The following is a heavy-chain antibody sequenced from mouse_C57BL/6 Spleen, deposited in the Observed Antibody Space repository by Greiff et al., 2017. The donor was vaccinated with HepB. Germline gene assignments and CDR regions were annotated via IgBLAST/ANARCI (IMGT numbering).Heavy chain of an antibody. CDR1: GYTFTSYW. Sequence: QVQLQQPGAELVKPGASVKLSCKASGYTFTSYWMHWVKQRPGQGLEWIGMIHPNSGSTNYNEKFKSKATLTVDKSSSTAYMQLSSLTSEDSAVYYCANPNERDYYCGSSYGWYFDVWGTGTTVTVSS. CDR2: IHPNSGST. D-gene: IGHD1-1*01. V-gene: IGHV1-64*01. J-gene: IGHJ1*03. CDR3: ANPNERDYYCGSSYGWYFDV.